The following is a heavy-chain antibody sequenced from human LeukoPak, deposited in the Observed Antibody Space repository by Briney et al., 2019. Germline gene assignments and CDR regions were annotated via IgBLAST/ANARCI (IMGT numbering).Heavy chain of an antibody. CDR3: ARGRYYFDY. V-gene: IGHV4-38-2*02. Sequence: SETLSLTCTVSGYSISSAYYWGWIRQPPGKGLEWIGSIYHTGSTYYNPSLKSRVTISVDMSKNQFSLKLSSVTAADTAVYYCARGRYYFDYWGQGTLVTVSS. CDR2: IYHTGST. J-gene: IGHJ4*02. CDR1: GYSISSAYY.